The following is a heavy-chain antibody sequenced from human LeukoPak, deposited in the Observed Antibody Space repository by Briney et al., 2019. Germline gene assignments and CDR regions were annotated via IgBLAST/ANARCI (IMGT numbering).Heavy chain of an antibody. Sequence: GGSLRLSCTASGFTFSSYAMNWVRRAPGRGLECVSGIGAGGTFTNYADSGKGRFTIFRDNSRNTLYLQMNSLRADDTAVYYCAKDLDYTIYGYDIDFWGQGTLVTGSS. CDR1: GFTFSSYA. J-gene: IGHJ4*02. V-gene: IGHV3-23*01. CDR2: IGAGGTFT. CDR3: AKDLDYTIYGYDIDF. D-gene: IGHD4-11*01.